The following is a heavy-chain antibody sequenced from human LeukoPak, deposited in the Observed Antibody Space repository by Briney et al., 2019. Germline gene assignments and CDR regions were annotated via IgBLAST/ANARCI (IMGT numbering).Heavy chain of an antibody. J-gene: IGHJ4*02. CDR1: GFTFSNFG. Sequence: PGGSLRLSCTASGFTFSNFGIHWVRQAPGKGLEWVAVVSYDGSHKFYADSVKGRFTISRDGSKNTVFLQMNSLTTEDTAVYYCAKDPGPLYWGIDYWGQGTLVTVSS. V-gene: IGHV3-30*18. D-gene: IGHD7-27*01. CDR3: AKDPGPLYWGIDY. CDR2: VSYDGSHK.